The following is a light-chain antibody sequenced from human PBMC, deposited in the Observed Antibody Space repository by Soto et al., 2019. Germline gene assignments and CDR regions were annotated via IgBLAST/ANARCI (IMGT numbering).Light chain of an antibody. CDR3: QQYGYLVT. J-gene: IGKJ4*01. Sequence: EIVLTQSPGTLSLSPGERATLSCRASQSITNNYLAWYQQKPGRAHRLLIYGASSRATGLPDRFSGSGSGTDFTLTIIRLEPEDFAMYYCQQYGYLVTFGGGTKVEIK. CDR2: GAS. CDR1: QSITNNY. V-gene: IGKV3-20*01.